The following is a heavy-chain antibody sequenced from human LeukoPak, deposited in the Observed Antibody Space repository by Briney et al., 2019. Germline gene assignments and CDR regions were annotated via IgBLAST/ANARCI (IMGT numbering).Heavy chain of an antibody. CDR3: AARYGRLAAGGTPFDF. CDR1: GGSISSGSYY. CDR2: IYTSGST. J-gene: IGHJ4*02. D-gene: IGHD6-13*01. Sequence: PSETLSLTCTVSGGSISSGSYYWSWIRQPAGKGLEWIGRIYTSGSTNYNPSLKSRVTISVDTSKNQFSLKLSSVTAADTAMYYCAARYGRLAAGGTPFDFWGQGTPVTVSS. V-gene: IGHV4-61*02.